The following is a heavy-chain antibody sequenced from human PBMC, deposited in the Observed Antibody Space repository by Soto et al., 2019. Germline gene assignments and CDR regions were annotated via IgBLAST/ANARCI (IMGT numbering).Heavy chain of an antibody. J-gene: IGHJ6*02. D-gene: IGHD6-19*01. CDR3: ARERRYSSAYYYYGMDV. CDR1: GFTFSSYW. CDR2: IKQDGSEN. V-gene: IGHV3-7*05. Sequence: GGSLRLSCAASGFTFSSYWMSWVRQAPGKGLEWVANIKQDGSENYYVDSVKGRFTISRDNAKISLYLQMNSLRAEDAAVYYCARERRYSSAYYYYGMDVWGQGTTVTVSS.